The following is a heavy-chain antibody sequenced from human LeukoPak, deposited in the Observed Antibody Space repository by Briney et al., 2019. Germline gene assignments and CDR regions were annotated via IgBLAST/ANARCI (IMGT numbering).Heavy chain of an antibody. CDR1: GFTFRNYE. V-gene: IGHV3-48*03. CDR2: ISSSGSTI. Sequence: PGGSLRLSCAASGFTFRNYEMNWVRQAPGKGLEWVSYISSSGSTIYYADSVKGRFTISRDNAKHSLYLQMNSLRAEDTAVYYCAGGDSSGYYPIDYWGQGTLVTVSS. CDR3: AGGDSSGYYPIDY. D-gene: IGHD3-22*01. J-gene: IGHJ4*02.